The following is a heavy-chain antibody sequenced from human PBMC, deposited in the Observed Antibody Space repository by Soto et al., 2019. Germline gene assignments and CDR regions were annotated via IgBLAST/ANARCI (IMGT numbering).Heavy chain of an antibody. CDR2: VSYSGST. Sequence: TLSLTCTASGGSISSGFYYWSWIRQHPGEGPEWIGYVSYSGSTYYNPSLKSRVAISVDTSKNQFSLKLSSVTAADTAVYYGARPTYNSRSPFCDWGKGTLVPVSS. V-gene: IGHV4-31*03. J-gene: IGHJ4*02. CDR3: ARPTYNSRSPFCD. D-gene: IGHD1-20*01. CDR1: GGSISSGFYY.